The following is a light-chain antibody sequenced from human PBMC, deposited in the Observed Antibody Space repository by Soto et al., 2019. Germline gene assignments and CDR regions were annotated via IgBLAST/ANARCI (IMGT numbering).Light chain of an antibody. CDR2: GAS. CDR3: QQYADSPQRLI. CDR1: QSVNSAY. Sequence: EIVLTQSPGTLSLPPGERATLSCRASQSVNSAYLAWYQQKPGQAPRLLIYGASNRAAGIPDRFSGSGSGTDFTLTISRLEPEELAVYYCQQYADSPQRLIFGGGTKV. V-gene: IGKV3-20*01. J-gene: IGKJ4*01.